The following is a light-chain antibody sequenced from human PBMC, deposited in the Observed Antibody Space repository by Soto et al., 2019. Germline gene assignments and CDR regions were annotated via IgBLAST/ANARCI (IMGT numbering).Light chain of an antibody. V-gene: IGLV2-14*03. Sequence: QSVLTQPASVSGSPGQSITISCTGTSSDLGGYNFVSWYQHHPAKDPQLMIYNVSNRPSGVSNRFSGSKSGIMASLTISGLQAEDEAHYYCSSFTSRDTLVVFGGGTKLTVL. CDR2: NVS. CDR1: SSDLGGYNF. CDR3: SSFTSRDTLVV. J-gene: IGLJ2*01.